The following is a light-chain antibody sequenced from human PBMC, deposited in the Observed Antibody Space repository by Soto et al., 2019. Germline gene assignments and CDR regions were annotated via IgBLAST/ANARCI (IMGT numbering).Light chain of an antibody. CDR3: QQYNNWPPVT. Sequence: EIVMTQSPATLSVSPGERAALSCRASQSVSSNLAWYQQKPGQAPRLLIYGASTRATGVPARFSGSGSGTDFTLTISSLQSEDFAVYYCQQYNNWPPVTFGQGTNLEIK. J-gene: IGKJ2*01. CDR1: QSVSSN. CDR2: GAS. V-gene: IGKV3-15*01.